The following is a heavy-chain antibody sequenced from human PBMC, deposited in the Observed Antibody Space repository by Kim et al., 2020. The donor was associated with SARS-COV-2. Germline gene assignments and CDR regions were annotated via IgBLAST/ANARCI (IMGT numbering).Heavy chain of an antibody. J-gene: IGHJ6*02. Sequence: GESLKISCKGSGYSFTSYWIGWVRQMPGKGLEWMGIIYPGDSDTRYSPSFQGQVTISAEKSISTAYLQWSSLKASDTAIYYCARLSWGYSYTYYYYGMDVWGQGTTVTVSS. CDR2: IYPGDSDT. V-gene: IGHV5-51*01. CDR3: ARLSWGYSYTYYYYGMDV. CDR1: GYSFTSYW. D-gene: IGHD5-18*01.